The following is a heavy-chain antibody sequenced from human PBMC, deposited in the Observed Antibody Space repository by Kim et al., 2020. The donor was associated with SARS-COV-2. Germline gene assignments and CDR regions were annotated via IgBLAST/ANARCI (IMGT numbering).Heavy chain of an antibody. CDR3: ARGAQGFDY. CDR1: GFTFSSYA. J-gene: IGHJ4*02. V-gene: IGHV3-30*04. CDR2: ISYDGSNK. Sequence: GGSLRLSCAASGFTFSSYAMHWVRQAPGKGLEWEAVISYDGSNKYYADSVKGRFTISRDNSKNTLYLQMNSLRAEDTAVYYCARGAQGFDYWGQGTLVTVSS.